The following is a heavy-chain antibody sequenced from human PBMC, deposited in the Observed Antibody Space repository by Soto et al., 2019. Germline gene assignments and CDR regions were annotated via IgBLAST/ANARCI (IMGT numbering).Heavy chain of an antibody. Sequence: QVQLQESGPGLVKPSETLSLTCTVSGGSLSSYYWSWIRQPPGEGLGWIGYIYYSGSTNYNPSLKSRVTLSVDTSKNQFSRKLSSVTAADTAVYYCARVRICGGDCYQIDYWGQGTLVTVSS. V-gene: IGHV4-59*01. CDR3: ARVRICGGDCYQIDY. D-gene: IGHD2-21*02. J-gene: IGHJ4*02. CDR2: IYYSGST. CDR1: GGSLSSYY.